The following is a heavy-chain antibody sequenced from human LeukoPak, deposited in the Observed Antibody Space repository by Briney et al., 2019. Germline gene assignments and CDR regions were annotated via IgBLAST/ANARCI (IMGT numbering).Heavy chain of an antibody. CDR1: GDSISSTNSY. CDR3: ARGRRGSYFQDY. J-gene: IGHJ4*02. Sequence: KPSETLSLTCTVSGDSISSTNSYWGWIRHPPGKGLEWIGSMWFGATTSYDPSLKSRVTISIDPSKNQFSLKLSSVTAADTALYYCARGRRGSYFQDYWGQGTLVTVSS. V-gene: IGHV4-39*07. D-gene: IGHD1-26*01. CDR2: MWFGATT.